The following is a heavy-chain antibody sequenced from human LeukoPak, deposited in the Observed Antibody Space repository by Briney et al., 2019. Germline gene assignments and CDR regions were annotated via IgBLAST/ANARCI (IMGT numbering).Heavy chain of an antibody. CDR3: ARDLSVKRPSVHYYYMDV. Sequence: GSSVKVSCKASGGTFSSYAISWVRQAPGQGLEWMGGIIPIFGTANYAQKFQGRVTITTDESTSTAYMELSSLRSEDTAVYYCARDLSVKRPSVHYYYMDVWGKGTTVTVSS. CDR2: IIPIFGTA. CDR1: GGTFSSYA. J-gene: IGHJ6*03. D-gene: IGHD5/OR15-5a*01. V-gene: IGHV1-69*05.